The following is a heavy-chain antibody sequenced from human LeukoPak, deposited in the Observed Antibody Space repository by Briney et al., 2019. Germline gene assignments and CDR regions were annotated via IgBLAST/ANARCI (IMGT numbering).Heavy chain of an antibody. CDR2: LGRSGEYK. Sequence: GSLRLSRAASGFRFTDYSMSWVRQAPGKGLEWVAGLGRSGEYKYYADSVKGRFTISRDNSKDTVSLQMNSLRAEDSAIYFCVKDRPCETCMPMDAWGQGTTVTVSS. CDR3: VKDRPCETCMPMDA. CDR1: GFRFTDYS. D-gene: IGHD2-2*01. V-gene: IGHV3-23*01. J-gene: IGHJ6*02.